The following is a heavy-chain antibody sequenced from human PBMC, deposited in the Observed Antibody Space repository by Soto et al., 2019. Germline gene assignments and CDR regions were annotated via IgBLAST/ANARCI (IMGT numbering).Heavy chain of an antibody. D-gene: IGHD2-2*01. J-gene: IGHJ5*02. V-gene: IGHV4-39*05. CDR1: GGSIGSSSYY. Sequence: SETPSLTCSVSGGSIGSSSYYFGWIRQPPGKGLEWIGSLYYTGTTNYNSSLKSRVTISADKSQNQFSLRLSSVTAADTAVYYCGAYRSRNNCYDWFEPWGQGTLVTVSA. CDR3: GAYRSRNNCYDWFEP. CDR2: LYYTGTT.